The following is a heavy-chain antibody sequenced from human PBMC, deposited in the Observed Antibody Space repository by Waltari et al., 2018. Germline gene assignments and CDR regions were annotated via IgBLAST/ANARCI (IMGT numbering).Heavy chain of an antibody. Sequence: EVQVLESGGGLVQPGGSLRLSCAASGFTFSCCAMSWVRQAPGKGLEWVSTVNNGGDETYYADSVRGRFTISRDNSKNTLYLQVNSLRAEDTAIYYCAKLAGISAWYFDYWGQGTLVTVSS. D-gene: IGHD1-1*01. J-gene: IGHJ4*02. V-gene: IGHV3-23*01. CDR2: VNNGGDET. CDR3: AKLAGISAWYFDY. CDR1: GFTFSCCA.